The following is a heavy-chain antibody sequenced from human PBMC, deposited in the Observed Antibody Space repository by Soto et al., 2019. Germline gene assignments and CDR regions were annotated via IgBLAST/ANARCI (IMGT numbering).Heavy chain of an antibody. CDR3: SRNLGGFPGF. V-gene: IGHV1-18*01. Sequence: QVQLVQSGAEVKKPGASVKVSCKASGYSFTSYGISWVRQAPGQGLEWMGWISAYNGNRKYAQKFQGRVTMTTGTTPSTGYMELRSLRIEHTGVFYCSRNLGGFPGFRGQGTLVTVSS. CDR1: GYSFTSYG. D-gene: IGHD5-12*01. J-gene: IGHJ4*02. CDR2: ISAYNGNR.